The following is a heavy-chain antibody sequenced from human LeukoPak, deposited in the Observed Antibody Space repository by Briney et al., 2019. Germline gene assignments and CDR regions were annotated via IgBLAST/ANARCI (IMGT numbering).Heavy chain of an antibody. V-gene: IGHV3-23*01. J-gene: IGHJ4*02. CDR3: AKPKQQLVSQTYFDY. Sequence: GGSLRLSCAASGFTFSGYAMSWVRQAPGKGLEWVSAISGSGGSTYYADSVKGRFTISRDNSKNTLYLQMNSLRAEDTAVYYCAKPKQQLVSQTYFDYWGQGTLVTVSS. CDR2: ISGSGGST. D-gene: IGHD6-13*01. CDR1: GFTFSGYA.